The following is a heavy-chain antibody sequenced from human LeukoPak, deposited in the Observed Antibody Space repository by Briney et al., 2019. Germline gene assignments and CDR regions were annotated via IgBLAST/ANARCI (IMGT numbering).Heavy chain of an antibody. CDR2: ISAYNGNT. CDR3: ARATDIVVVVAATERMDY. V-gene: IGHV1-18*04. Sequence: ASVKVSCKASGYTFTGYYMHWVRQAPGQGLEWMGWISAYNGNTNYAQKLQGRVTMTTDTSTSTAYMELRSLRSDDTAVYYCARATDIVVVVAATERMDYWGQGTLVTVSS. CDR1: GYTFTGYY. J-gene: IGHJ4*02. D-gene: IGHD2-15*01.